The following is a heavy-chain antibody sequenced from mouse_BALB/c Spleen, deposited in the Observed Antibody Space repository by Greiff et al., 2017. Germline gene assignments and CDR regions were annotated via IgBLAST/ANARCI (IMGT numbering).Heavy chain of an antibody. CDR1: GYSITSDYA. Sequence: DVHLVESGPGLVKPSQSLSLTCTVTGYSITSDYAWNWIRQFPGNKLEWMGYISYSGSTSYNPSLKSRISITRDTSKNQFFLQLNSVTTEDTATYYCARSENYFDYWGQGTTLTVSS. CDR3: ARSENYFDY. V-gene: IGHV3-2*02. J-gene: IGHJ2*01. CDR2: ISYSGST.